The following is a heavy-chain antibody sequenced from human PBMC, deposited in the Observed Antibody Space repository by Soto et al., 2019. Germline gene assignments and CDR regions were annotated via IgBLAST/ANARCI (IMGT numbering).Heavy chain of an antibody. CDR1: GFTFSSYG. D-gene: IGHD3-10*01. Sequence: QVQLVESGGGVVQPGRSQRLSCAASGFTFSSYGMHWVRQAPGKGLEWVAVIWYDGSNKYYADSVKGRFTISRDNSKNTLYLQMNSLRAEDTAVYYCARDRYYGSGRSGMDVWGQETTVTVSS. J-gene: IGHJ6*02. V-gene: IGHV3-33*01. CDR2: IWYDGSNK. CDR3: ARDRYYGSGRSGMDV.